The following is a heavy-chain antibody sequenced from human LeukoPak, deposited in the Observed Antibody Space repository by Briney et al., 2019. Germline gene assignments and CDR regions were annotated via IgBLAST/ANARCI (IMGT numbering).Heavy chain of an antibody. CDR3: ARGSYYYDSSGPSGDY. Sequence: GASVKVPCKASGYTFTSYDTNWVRQATGQGLEWMGWMNPNSGNTGYAQKFQGRVTMTRNTSISTAYMELSSLRSEDTAVYYCARGSYYYDSSGPSGDYWGQGTLVTVSS. J-gene: IGHJ4*02. V-gene: IGHV1-8*01. CDR1: GYTFTSYD. CDR2: MNPNSGNT. D-gene: IGHD3-22*01.